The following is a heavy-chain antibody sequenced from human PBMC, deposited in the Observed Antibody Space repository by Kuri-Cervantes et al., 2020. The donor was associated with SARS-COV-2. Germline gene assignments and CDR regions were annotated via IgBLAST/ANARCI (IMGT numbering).Heavy chain of an antibody. CDR3: TRGLTLHYYDATRAFDI. D-gene: IGHD3-22*01. V-gene: IGHV3-49*03. Sequence: GGSLRLSCTASGFTFGDYAMSRFRQAPGKGLEWVGFIRSKAYGGTTEYAASVKGRFTISRDDSKSIAYLQMNSLKTEDTAVYYCTRGLTLHYYDATRAFDIWGQGTMVTVSS. CDR1: GFTFGDYA. CDR2: IRSKAYGGTT. J-gene: IGHJ3*02.